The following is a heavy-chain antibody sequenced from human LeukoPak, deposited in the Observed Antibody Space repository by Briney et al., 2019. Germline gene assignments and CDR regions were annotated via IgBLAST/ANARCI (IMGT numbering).Heavy chain of an antibody. V-gene: IGHV1-3*01. D-gene: IGHD6-19*01. J-gene: IGHJ4*02. CDR2: INAGNGNT. Sequence: ASVKVSCKASGYTFTTYGFSWVRQAPGQRLEWMGWINAGNGNTKYSQKFQGRVTITRDTSASTAYMELSSLRSEDTAVYYCAREYSSGWPMIDYFDYWGQGTLVTVSS. CDR1: GYTFTTYG. CDR3: AREYSSGWPMIDYFDY.